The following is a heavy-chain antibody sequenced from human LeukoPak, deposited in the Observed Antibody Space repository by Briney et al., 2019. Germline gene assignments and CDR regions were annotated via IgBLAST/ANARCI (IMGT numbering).Heavy chain of an antibody. Sequence: GASVKVSCKASGYAFTGYYMHWVRQAPGQGLEWMGWTNPNSGGTNYAQKFQGRVTMTRDTSISTAYMDLSRLSSDDTAVYYCASARNYVTFDYWGQGTLVTVSS. J-gene: IGHJ4*02. CDR2: TNPNSGGT. CDR1: GYAFTGYY. CDR3: ASARNYVTFDY. V-gene: IGHV1-2*02. D-gene: IGHD1-7*01.